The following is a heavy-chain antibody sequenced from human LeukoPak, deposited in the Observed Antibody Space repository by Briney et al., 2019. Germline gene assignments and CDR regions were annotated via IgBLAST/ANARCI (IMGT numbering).Heavy chain of an antibody. D-gene: IGHD3-10*01. CDR3: ARDRSKLLWFGELLSDAFDI. CDR2: ISSSSSYI. J-gene: IGHJ3*02. CDR1: GFTFSSYS. V-gene: IGHV3-21*01. Sequence: GGSLRLSCAASGFTFSSYSMNWVRQAPGKRLEWVSSISSSSSYIYYADSVRGRFTISRDNAKNSLYLQMNSLRAEDTAVYYCARDRSKLLWFGELLSDAFDIWGQGTMVTVSS.